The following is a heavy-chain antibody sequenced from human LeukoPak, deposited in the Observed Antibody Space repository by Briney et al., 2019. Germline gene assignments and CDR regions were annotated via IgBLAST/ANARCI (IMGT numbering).Heavy chain of an antibody. CDR3: AREGRYRYGYNEYHLYMDI. J-gene: IGHJ6*03. CDR2: IYYDGST. Sequence: SETLSLTCTVSGGSISTYYWSWIRQSPGKGLEWIGYIYYDGSTNYDPSLKSRVTISVDTSKNQFSLKLSSVTAAETAVYYCAREGRYRYGYNEYHLYMDIWGKGTTVTVSS. V-gene: IGHV4-59*12. CDR1: GGSISTYY. D-gene: IGHD5-18*01.